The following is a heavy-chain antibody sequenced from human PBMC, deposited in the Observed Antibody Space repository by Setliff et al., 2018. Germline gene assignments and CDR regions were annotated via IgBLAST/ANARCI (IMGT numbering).Heavy chain of an antibody. V-gene: IGHV4-59*08. CDR3: ARLYIVVVVAATPAWFDP. CDR2: IYYSGST. Sequence: LSLTCTVSGGSISSYYWSWIRQPPGKGLEWIAYIYYSGSTNYNPSLKSRVTISVDTSKNQFSLKLSSVTAADTAVYYCARLYIVVVVAATPAWFDPWGQGTLVTVSS. J-gene: IGHJ5*02. D-gene: IGHD2-15*01. CDR1: GGSISSYY.